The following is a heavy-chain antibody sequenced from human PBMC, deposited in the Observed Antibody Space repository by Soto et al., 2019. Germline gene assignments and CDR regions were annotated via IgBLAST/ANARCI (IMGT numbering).Heavy chain of an antibody. CDR2: IKQDGTEN. V-gene: IGHV3-7*01. CDR1: GFTFSTYW. D-gene: IGHD1-7*01. CDR3: ATRNWNFARDY. J-gene: IGHJ4*02. Sequence: EVQLVESGGGLVQPGGSLRLSCAASGFTFSTYWMTWVRQAPGEGLEWVANIKQDGTENYYADSVKGRFTISRDNAKNSLYLQMNSLRAADTAVYYCATRNWNFARDYWGQGTLVTVSS.